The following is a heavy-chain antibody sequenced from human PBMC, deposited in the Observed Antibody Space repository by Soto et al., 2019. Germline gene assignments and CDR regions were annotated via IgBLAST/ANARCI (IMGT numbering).Heavy chain of an antibody. V-gene: IGHV3-30-3*01. CDR1: GFTFSNSA. D-gene: IGHD6-19*01. J-gene: IGHJ2*01. CDR2: LSSDRSNE. Sequence: QVQLVESGGGVVQPGRSLTLSCEASGFTFSNSALHWVRQAPGKGLEWVAGLSSDRSNEKYADSVKCRFTISRDNSKNTLYLQMNSLRAEDTAVYYCARAHTSSGWVFWYCDLWGRGTLVTVSS. CDR3: ARAHTSSGWVFWYCDL.